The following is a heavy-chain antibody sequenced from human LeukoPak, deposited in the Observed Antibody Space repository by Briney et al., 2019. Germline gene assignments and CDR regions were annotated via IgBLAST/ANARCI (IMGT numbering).Heavy chain of an antibody. J-gene: IGHJ4*02. CDR1: GFTFNYYW. D-gene: IGHD3-10*01. V-gene: IGHV3-7*01. Sequence: PGGSLRLSCAASGFTFNYYWLTWVRQAPGKGLEWVANIQQDGSEKYYVDSVKGRFIISRDNAKNSLYLRMNSLRAEDTAVYYCARVRKLRTRGVMDPLDYWGQGTLVTVSS. CDR3: ARVRKLRTRGVMDPLDY. CDR2: IQQDGSEK.